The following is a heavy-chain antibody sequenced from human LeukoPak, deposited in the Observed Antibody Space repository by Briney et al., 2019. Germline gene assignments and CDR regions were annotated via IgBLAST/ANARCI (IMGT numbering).Heavy chain of an antibody. D-gene: IGHD3-22*01. J-gene: IGHJ4*02. Sequence: GGSLRLSCAASGFTFSSYSMNWVRQAPGKGLEWVSSISSSSSYIYYADSVKGRFTISRDNAKNSLYLQMNSLRAEDTALYYCAREPYDSSGYFTDYWGQGSLVTVS. V-gene: IGHV3-21*01. CDR1: GFTFSSYS. CDR3: AREPYDSSGYFTDY. CDR2: ISSSSSYI.